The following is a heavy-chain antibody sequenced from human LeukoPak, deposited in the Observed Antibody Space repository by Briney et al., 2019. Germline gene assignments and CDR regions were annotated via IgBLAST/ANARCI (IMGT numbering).Heavy chain of an antibody. CDR2: IYYNVST. CDR1: GGSISSYY. J-gene: IGHJ3*02. D-gene: IGHD5-12*01. CDR3: ARDRGYVGTGTDDAFDI. Sequence: SETLSLTCTVSGGSISSYYWRWIRQPPGKGLEWSGYIYYNVSTNYNPSLKSRVTISVDTSKNQFSLKLSSVTAADTAVYYCARDRGYVGTGTDDAFDIWGQGTMVTVSS. V-gene: IGHV4-59*01.